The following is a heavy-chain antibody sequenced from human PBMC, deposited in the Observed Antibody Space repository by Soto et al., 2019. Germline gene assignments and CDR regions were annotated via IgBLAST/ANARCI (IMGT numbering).Heavy chain of an antibody. CDR1: GGSSNDYY. V-gene: IGHV4-34*01. J-gene: IGHJ6*02. CDR2: ITHSGST. CDR3: ARGRKQLLLAYYDYYGMDV. Sequence: SETLSLTCAVYGGSSNDYYWSWIRQPPGEGLEWIGEITHSGSTDYNPSLKSRDTISVAISKNQFSLKLNSMTAADTAVYYCARGRKQLLLAYYDYYGMDVWGQGPTVTVSS. D-gene: IGHD6-13*01.